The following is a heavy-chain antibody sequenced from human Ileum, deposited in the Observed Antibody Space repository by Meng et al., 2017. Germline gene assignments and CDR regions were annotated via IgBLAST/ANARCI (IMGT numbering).Heavy chain of an antibody. V-gene: IGHV4-30-4*08. Sequence: QVQLQESGLGLVKPSQTLSLTCTVSGGSISSGGYYWSWIRQHPGKGLEWIGYIYYSGSTYYNPSLKSRAIMSVDTSKNHFSLKLSSVTAADTAVYYCARDRGGSYYFDYWGQGTLVTVSS. CDR1: GGSISSGGYY. CDR2: IYYSGST. D-gene: IGHD2-15*01. J-gene: IGHJ4*02. CDR3: ARDRGGSYYFDY.